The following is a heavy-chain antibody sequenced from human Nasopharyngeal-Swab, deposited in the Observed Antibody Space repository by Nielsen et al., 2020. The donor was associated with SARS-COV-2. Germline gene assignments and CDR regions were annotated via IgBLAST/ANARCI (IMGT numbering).Heavy chain of an antibody. CDR1: GFTFSSYW. J-gene: IGHJ5*02. D-gene: IGHD3-3*01. V-gene: IGHV3-7*03. CDR2: IKHDGSAK. Sequence: GESLKISCAASGFTFSSYWMTWVRQAPGKGLEWVANIKHDGSAKYYADSVKGRFTISRDNAENSLYLQMNSLRAEDTAVYYCAKDIRGYYDFSPWGLGTLVTVAS. CDR3: AKDIRGYYDFSP.